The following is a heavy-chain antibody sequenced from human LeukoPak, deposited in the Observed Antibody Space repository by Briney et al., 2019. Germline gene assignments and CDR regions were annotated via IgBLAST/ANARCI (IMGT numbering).Heavy chain of an antibody. CDR1: GGAISSYF. D-gene: IGHD5-12*01. Sequence: PSETLSLPHTVSGGAISSYFWSWIRQPPGQGLEWMGCMHYCGSTHYNPPLTPRATISVDTSKNQVSLKLRSLTAADTAVDYCARATEGYAGGPGYSYYYYMDVWGKGTTVTIPS. J-gene: IGHJ6*03. CDR2: MHYCGST. CDR3: ARATEGYAGGPGYSYYYYMDV. V-gene: IGHV4-59*01.